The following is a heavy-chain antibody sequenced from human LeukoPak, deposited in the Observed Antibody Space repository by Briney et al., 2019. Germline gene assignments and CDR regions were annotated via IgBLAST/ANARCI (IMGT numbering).Heavy chain of an antibody. J-gene: IGHJ3*02. V-gene: IGHV4-4*08. CDR3: ARLFEEAIVVVPAAIRGVAFDI. CDR2: IYTSGST. CDR1: GGSISSYY. Sequence: SETLSLTCTVSGGSISSYYWSWIRQPPGKGLEWIGRIYTSGSTNYNPSLKSRVTISVDTSKNQFSLKLSSVTAADTAVYYCARLFEEAIVVVPAAIRGVAFDIWGQGTMVTVSS. D-gene: IGHD2-2*01.